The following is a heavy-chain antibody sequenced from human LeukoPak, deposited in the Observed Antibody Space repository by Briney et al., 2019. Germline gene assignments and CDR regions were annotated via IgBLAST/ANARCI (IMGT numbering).Heavy chain of an antibody. CDR3: AKDGGSDPDAFDI. CDR2: IRYDGSNK. V-gene: IGHV3-30*02. CDR1: GFTFSTYG. Sequence: GGSLRLSCAASGFTFSTYGMHWVRQAPGKGLEWVAFIRYDGSNKYYADSVKGRFTISRDNTKNTLYLQMNSLRAEDTAVYYCAKDGGSDPDAFDIWGQGTMVTVSS. D-gene: IGHD2-15*01. J-gene: IGHJ3*02.